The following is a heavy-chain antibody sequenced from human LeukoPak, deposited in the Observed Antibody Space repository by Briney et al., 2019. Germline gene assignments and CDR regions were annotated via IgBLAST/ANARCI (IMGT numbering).Heavy chain of an antibody. V-gene: IGHV1-2*02. D-gene: IGHD6-13*01. J-gene: IGHJ3*02. CDR2: INPNSGGT. CDR1: GYTFTGYY. CDR3: ARPASPYSSRRRSLFFDI. Sequence: GASVKVSCKASGYTFTGYYMHWVRQAPGQGLEWMGWINPNSGGTNYAQKFQGRVTMTRDTSISTAYMELSRLRSDDTAVYYCARPASPYSSRRRSLFFDIWGQGTMVTVSS.